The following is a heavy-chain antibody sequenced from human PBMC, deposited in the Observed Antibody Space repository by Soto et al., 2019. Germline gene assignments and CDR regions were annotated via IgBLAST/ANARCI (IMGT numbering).Heavy chain of an antibody. J-gene: IGHJ5*02. CDR1: GFVFENFG. CDR2: ISGSGFKK. D-gene: IGHD1-26*01. Sequence: GGSLRLSCAASGFVFENFGMSWVRQAPGKGLEWISSISGSGFKKYYADSVKGRFTISRDNSKSTVYLELNNLSAEDTAVYHCAKNQGVELVPLATVDWFDPWGQGSVVTVSS. CDR3: AKNQGVELVPLATVDWFDP. V-gene: IGHV3-23*01.